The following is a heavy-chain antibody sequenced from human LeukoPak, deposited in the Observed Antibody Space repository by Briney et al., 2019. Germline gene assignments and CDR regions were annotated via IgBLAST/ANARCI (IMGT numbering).Heavy chain of an antibody. CDR2: ISSSSSYI. CDR1: GFTFSSYS. CDR3: AKDQAYYDILTGYYQHHNWFDP. J-gene: IGHJ5*02. V-gene: IGHV3-21*04. Sequence: GGSLRLSCAASGFTFSSYSMNWVRQVPGKGLEWVSSISSSSSYIYYADSVKGRFTISRDNAKNSLYLQMNSLRTEDTALYYCAKDQAYYDILTGYYQHHNWFDPWGQGTLVTVSS. D-gene: IGHD3-9*01.